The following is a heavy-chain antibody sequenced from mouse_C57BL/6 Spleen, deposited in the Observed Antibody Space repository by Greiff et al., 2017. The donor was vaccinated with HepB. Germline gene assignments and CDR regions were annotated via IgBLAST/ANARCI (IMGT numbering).Heavy chain of an antibody. V-gene: IGHV1-26*01. CDR3: ARQLANFDY. J-gene: IGHJ2*01. CDR2: INPNNGGT. CDR1: GYTFTDYY. D-gene: IGHD6-1*01. Sequence: EVQLQQSGPELVKPGASVKISCKASGYTFTDYYMNWVKQSHGKSLEWIGDINPNNGGTSYNQKFKGKATLTVDKSSSTAYMELRSLTSEDSAVYYCARQLANFDYWGQGTTLTVSS.